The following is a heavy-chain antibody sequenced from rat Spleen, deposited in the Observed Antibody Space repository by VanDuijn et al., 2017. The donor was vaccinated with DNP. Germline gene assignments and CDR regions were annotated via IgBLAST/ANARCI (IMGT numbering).Heavy chain of an antibody. CDR1: GINFNDYW. CDR2: LSYNGGTP. CDR3: ARHRTIMPYYYAMDA. J-gene: IGHJ4*01. V-gene: IGHV5-7*01. D-gene: IGHD1-12*01. Sequence: EVQLVESGGGPVQPGRSLKLSCAASGINFNDYWMAWVRQAPAKGLEWVATLSYNGGTPYYRDSVKGRFTISRDNAQSTLYLQMDSLRSEDTATYYCARHRTIMPYYYAMDAWGQGASVTVSS.